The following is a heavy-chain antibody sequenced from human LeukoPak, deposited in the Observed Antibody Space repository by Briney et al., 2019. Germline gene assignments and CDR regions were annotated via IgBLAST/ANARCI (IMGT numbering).Heavy chain of an antibody. Sequence: GGSLRLSCAASGFTFSSYGMSWVRQAPGKGLEWVSSISSSSSYIYYADSVKGRFTISRDNAKNSLYLQMNSLRAEDTAVYYCARDSPNEGILWWSIDYWGQGTLVTVSS. CDR1: GFTFSSYG. V-gene: IGHV3-21*01. D-gene: IGHD2-21*01. CDR2: ISSSSSYI. CDR3: ARDSPNEGILWWSIDY. J-gene: IGHJ4*02.